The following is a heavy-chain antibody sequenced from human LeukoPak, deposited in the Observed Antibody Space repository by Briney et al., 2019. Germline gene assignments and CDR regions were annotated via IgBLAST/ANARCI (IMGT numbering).Heavy chain of an antibody. CDR3: ARLVVLTYYDY. Sequence: PSETLSLTCAVYGGSFSGYYWSWIRQPPGKGLEWIGEINHSGSTNYNPSLKSRVTISVDTSKNQFSLKLSSVTAADTAVYYCARLVVLTYYDYLGQGTPVTVSS. CDR2: INHSGST. J-gene: IGHJ4*02. CDR1: GGSFSGYY. V-gene: IGHV4-34*01. D-gene: IGHD3-22*01.